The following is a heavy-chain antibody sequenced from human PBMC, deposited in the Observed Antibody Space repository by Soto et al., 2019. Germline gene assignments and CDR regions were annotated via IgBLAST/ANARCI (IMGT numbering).Heavy chain of an antibody. CDR2: IIPIFGTA. V-gene: IGHV1-69*13. Sequence: GASVKVSCKASGGTLSSYAISWVRQAPGQGLEWMGGIIPIFGTANYAQKFQGRVTITADESTSTAYMELSSLRSEDTAVYYCASCYPELYAFDIWGQGTMVTVSS. CDR3: ASCYPELYAFDI. CDR1: GGTLSSYA. D-gene: IGHD3-10*01. J-gene: IGHJ3*02.